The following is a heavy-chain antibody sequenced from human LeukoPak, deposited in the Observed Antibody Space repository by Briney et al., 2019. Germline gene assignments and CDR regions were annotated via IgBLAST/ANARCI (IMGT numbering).Heavy chain of an antibody. J-gene: IGHJ4*02. CDR1: GGSISSYY. CDR3: ARVLPSSSWSLDY. V-gene: IGHV4-59*01. D-gene: IGHD6-13*01. Sequence: PSETLSLTCTVSGGSISSYYWSWIRQPPGKGLEWIGYIYYSGSTNYNPSLKSRVTISVDTSKNHFSLKLSSVTAADTAVYYCARVLPSSSWSLDYWGQGTLVTVSS. CDR2: IYYSGST.